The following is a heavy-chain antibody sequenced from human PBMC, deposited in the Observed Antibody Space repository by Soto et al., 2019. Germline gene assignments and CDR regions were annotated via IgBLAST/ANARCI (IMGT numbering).Heavy chain of an antibody. Sequence: ASVKVSCKASGYTFTSYGIGWVRQATGQGLAWMGWTSAYNGNTNYAQKLQGRVTMTTDTSTSTAYRALRSLSPDDTAVYYCARETRNCGELVTGPFRDYYYGMDVWGQGTTVTVSS. J-gene: IGHJ6*02. CDR1: GYTFTSYG. V-gene: IGHV1-18*04. CDR3: ARETRNCGELVTGPFRDYYYGMDV. CDR2: TSAYNGNT. D-gene: IGHD3-10*01.